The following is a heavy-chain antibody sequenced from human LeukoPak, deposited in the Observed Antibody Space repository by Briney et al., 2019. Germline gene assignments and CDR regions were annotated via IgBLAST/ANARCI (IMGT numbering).Heavy chain of an antibody. Sequence: PGGSLRLSCVASGFTFGSYWMHWVRQAPGKGLEWVSRIDFETDTTAYAGSVKGRFTISRDNTKNTLYLQMDSLRDEDAAVYYCVRAGSGFDYWGQGTLVTVTS. J-gene: IGHJ4*02. CDR3: VRAGSGFDY. CDR2: IDFETDTT. V-gene: IGHV3-74*01. D-gene: IGHD2-15*01. CDR1: GFTFGSYW.